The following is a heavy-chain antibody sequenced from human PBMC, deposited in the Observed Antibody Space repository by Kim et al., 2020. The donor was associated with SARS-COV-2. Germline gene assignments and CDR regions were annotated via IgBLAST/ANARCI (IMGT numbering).Heavy chain of an antibody. CDR1: GFTFSSYW. D-gene: IGHD3-9*01. Sequence: GGSLRLSCAASGFTFSSYWMTWVRQPPGKGLEWVANINQDGGEKTYVDSVKGRFTISRDNAKNSLYLQMNSLRAEDTAVYYCARIQRYYDSLTGYQKAEYFLHWGQGTLVSVSS. V-gene: IGHV3-7*01. CDR2: INQDGGEK. CDR3: ARIQRYYDSLTGYQKAEYFLH. J-gene: IGHJ1*01.